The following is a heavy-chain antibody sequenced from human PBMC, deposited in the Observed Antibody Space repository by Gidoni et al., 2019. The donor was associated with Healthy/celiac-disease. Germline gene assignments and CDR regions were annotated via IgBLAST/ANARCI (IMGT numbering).Heavy chain of an antibody. J-gene: IGHJ4*02. CDR2: INPSGGST. D-gene: IGHD1-26*01. V-gene: IGHV1-46*01. Sequence: QVQLVQSGAEVKKPGASVKVSGKASGYTGTSYYMHWVRQAPGQGLEWMGIINPSGGSTSYAQKFQGRVTMTRDTSTSTVYMELSSLRSEDTAVYYCAREEGTVGSTLDYWGQGTLVTVSS. CDR3: AREEGTVGSTLDY. CDR1: GYTGTSYY.